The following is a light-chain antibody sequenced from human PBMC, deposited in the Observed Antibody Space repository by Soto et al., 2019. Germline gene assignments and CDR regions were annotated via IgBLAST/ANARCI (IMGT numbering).Light chain of an antibody. CDR2: QDK. V-gene: IGLV3-1*01. J-gene: IGLJ2*01. CDR3: QAWVSSTVV. Sequence: SYELTQPPSVSVSPGQTASITCSGDKLGNKYVCWYQQKPGQSPLLVIYQDKKRPSGIPERFSGSNSGNTATLTISGTQAMDEADYYCQAWVSSTVVLGGRTKLTVL. CDR1: KLGNKY.